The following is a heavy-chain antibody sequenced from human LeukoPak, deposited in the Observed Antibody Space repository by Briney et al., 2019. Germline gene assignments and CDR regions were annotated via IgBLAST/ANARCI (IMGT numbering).Heavy chain of an antibody. J-gene: IGHJ6*02. CDR1: GYTFSRYY. CDR3: ARWGASGLALIYYFGMDV. CDR2: INPSGGST. Sequence: ASVKVSCKASGYTFSRYYMHWVRQAPGQGLEWMGIINPSGGSTSYAQKFQGRVTMTRDTSTRIVYMELSSLRSEDTAVYYCARWGASGLALIYYFGMDVWGQGTTVTVSS. D-gene: IGHD3/OR15-3a*01. V-gene: IGHV1-46*01.